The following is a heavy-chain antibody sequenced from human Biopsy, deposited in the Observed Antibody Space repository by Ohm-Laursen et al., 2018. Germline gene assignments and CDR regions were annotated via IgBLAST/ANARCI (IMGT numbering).Heavy chain of an antibody. Sequence: SETLSLTCTVSGGSSTGHYWTWIRQPPGKGLEWIGSIFYRGSTHYKPSLKSRVNISVDTSKNQFSLKLNSVTAADTAVYYCARDYDTSGYYYVSWGQGTLVTVSS. V-gene: IGHV4-59*04. CDR3: ARDYDTSGYYYVS. CDR2: IFYRGST. J-gene: IGHJ5*02. D-gene: IGHD3-22*01. CDR1: GGSSTGHY.